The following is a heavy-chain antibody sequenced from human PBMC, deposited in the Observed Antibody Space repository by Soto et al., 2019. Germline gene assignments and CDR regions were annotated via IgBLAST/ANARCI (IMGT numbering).Heavy chain of an antibody. J-gene: IGHJ4*02. Sequence: PGGSLRLSCAASGFTVSSNYMSWVRQAPGKGLEWVSIIYSGGSTYYADSVKGRFTISRDNSKNTLHLEMNSLRAEDTAVYYCAKESVGGSYYSGLWGQGTLVTVSS. CDR3: AKESVGGSYYSGL. CDR1: GFTVSSNY. CDR2: IYSGGST. V-gene: IGHV3-53*01. D-gene: IGHD1-26*01.